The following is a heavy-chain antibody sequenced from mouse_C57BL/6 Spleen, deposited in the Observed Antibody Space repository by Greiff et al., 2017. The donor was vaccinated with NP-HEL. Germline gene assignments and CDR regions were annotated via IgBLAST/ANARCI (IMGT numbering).Heavy chain of an antibody. J-gene: IGHJ2*01. Sequence: QVQLQQSGPELVKPGASVKISCKASGYAFSSSWMNWVKQRPGKGLEWIGRIYPGDGDTNYNGKFKGKATLTADKSSSTAYMQLSSLTSEDSAVYFCARKIGGYWGQGTTLTVSS. V-gene: IGHV1-82*01. CDR2: IYPGDGDT. CDR3: ARKIGGY. CDR1: GYAFSSSW.